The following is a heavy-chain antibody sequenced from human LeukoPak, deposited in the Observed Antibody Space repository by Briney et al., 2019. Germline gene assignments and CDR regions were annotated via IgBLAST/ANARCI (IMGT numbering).Heavy chain of an antibody. CDR1: GFTFSSYA. J-gene: IGHJ4*02. D-gene: IGHD5-24*01. V-gene: IGHV3-23*01. Sequence: TGGSLRLSRAASGFTFSSYAMSWVRQAPGKGLEWVSAISGSGGSTYYADSVKGRFTISRDNSKNTLYLQMNSLRAEDTAVYYCAKGPERWLPVDYWGQGTLVTVSS. CDR3: AKGPERWLPVDY. CDR2: ISGSGGST.